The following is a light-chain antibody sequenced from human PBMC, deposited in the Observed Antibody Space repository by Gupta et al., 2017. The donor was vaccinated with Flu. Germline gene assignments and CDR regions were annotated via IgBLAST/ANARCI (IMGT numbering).Light chain of an antibody. J-gene: IGKJ1*01. CDR2: GAS. CDR1: QSVSSTY. V-gene: IGKV3-20*01. CDR3: QQYGGSPRT. Sequence: EMVLTQSPGTLSLSPGERATLSCRASQSVSSTYFAWYQQKPGQAPRLLIYGASSRATGIPDRFSGSGSGTDFTLTISRLEPEDFAVYYCQQYGGSPRTFGQGTKLEIK.